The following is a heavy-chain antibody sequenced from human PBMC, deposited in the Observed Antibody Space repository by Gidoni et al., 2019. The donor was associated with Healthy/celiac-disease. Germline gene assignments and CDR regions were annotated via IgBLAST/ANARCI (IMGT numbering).Heavy chain of an antibody. Sequence: EVQLVQSGAEVKKPGESLRISCKGSGYSFTSYWISWVRQMPGKGLEWMGRIDPSDSYTNYSPSFQGHVTISADKSISTAYLQWSSLKASDTAMYYCARYPVVVVVAATQDFFDYWGQGTLVTVSS. CDR2: IDPSDSYT. CDR3: ARYPVVVVVAATQDFFDY. D-gene: IGHD2-15*01. CDR1: GYSFTSYW. J-gene: IGHJ4*02. V-gene: IGHV5-10-1*03.